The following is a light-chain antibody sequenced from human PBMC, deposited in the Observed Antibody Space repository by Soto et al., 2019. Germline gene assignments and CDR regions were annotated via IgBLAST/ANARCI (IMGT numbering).Light chain of an antibody. Sequence: EIVLTQSPGTLSLSPGERATLSCRASQSVSSNYLAWYQQKPGQAPRLLISGASSRAPGIPDRFSGSGSGTDFTLTISRLEPEDFAVYYCQQYGSSPFTFGPGTKVDLK. CDR1: QSVSSNY. V-gene: IGKV3-20*01. CDR3: QQYGSSPFT. CDR2: GAS. J-gene: IGKJ3*01.